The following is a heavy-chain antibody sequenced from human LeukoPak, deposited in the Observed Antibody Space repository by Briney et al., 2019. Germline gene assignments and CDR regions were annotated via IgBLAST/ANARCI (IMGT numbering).Heavy chain of an antibody. Sequence: SETLSLSCTVSGGSISSSTYYWGWIRQPPGKGLEGIGSIYYSGSTYYNPSLKSRVTISVDTSQNQFSLNLTSVTAADTAVYYCVRPDWGSGGSGSSDHWGQGTLVTVSS. CDR1: GGSISSSTYY. CDR3: VRPDWGSGGSGSSDH. D-gene: IGHD7-27*01. CDR2: IYYSGST. V-gene: IGHV4-39*01. J-gene: IGHJ4*02.